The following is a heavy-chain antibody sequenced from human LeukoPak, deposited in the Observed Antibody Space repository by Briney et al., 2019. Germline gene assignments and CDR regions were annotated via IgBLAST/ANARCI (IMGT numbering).Heavy chain of an antibody. Sequence: GGSLRLSCAASGFTFTSAWMSWVRQAPGKGLEWVGRIKGKTAAGAPDYVASVKGRFTISRDDSKNTLFLQMNSLKTEVTAVYYCITGDYDFWSGFYSPNHYFDYWGQGTLVTVSS. J-gene: IGHJ4*02. D-gene: IGHD3-3*01. CDR3: ITGDYDFWSGFYSPNHYFDY. V-gene: IGHV3-15*01. CDR2: IKGKTAAGAP. CDR1: GFTFTSAW.